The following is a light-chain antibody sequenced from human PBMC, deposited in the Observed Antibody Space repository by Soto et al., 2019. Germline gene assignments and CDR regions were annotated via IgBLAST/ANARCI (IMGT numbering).Light chain of an antibody. J-gene: IGKJ4*01. Sequence: DLQMTQSPSSLSASVGDRVTITCQASQDISNYLNWYQQKPGKAPKLLIYDASNLETGVPSRFSGSGSETDFTFTISSLQPEDIATYYCQQYDTLTPTFGGGTKVEIK. CDR1: QDISNY. CDR2: DAS. V-gene: IGKV1-33*01. CDR3: QQYDTLTPT.